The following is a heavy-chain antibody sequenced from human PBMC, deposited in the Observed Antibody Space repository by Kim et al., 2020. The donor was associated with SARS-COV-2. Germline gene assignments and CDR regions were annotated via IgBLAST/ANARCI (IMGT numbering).Heavy chain of an antibody. V-gene: IGHV4-4*07. D-gene: IGHD3-10*01. Sequence: PSLKSRVTMSVDTSKNQFSLKLSSVTAADTAVYYGARDRITMAHPGWFDPWGQGTLVTVSS. CDR3: ARDRITMAHPGWFDP. J-gene: IGHJ5*02.